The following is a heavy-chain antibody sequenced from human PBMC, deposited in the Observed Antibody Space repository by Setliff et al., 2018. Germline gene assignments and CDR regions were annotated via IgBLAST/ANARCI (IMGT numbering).Heavy chain of an antibody. CDR3: ARVTGFFYVDA. CDR2: IFYSDTA. D-gene: IGHD3-3*01. J-gene: IGHJ6*03. Sequence: PSETLSLTCTVSGGSIGPHYWSWIRQAPGKGLEWIGHIFYSDTAKYNPSLESRAAISVDSSKNQFSLKLRSVTAADTAVYYCARVTGFFYVDAWGKGTTVTVS. CDR1: GGSIGPHY. V-gene: IGHV4-59*11.